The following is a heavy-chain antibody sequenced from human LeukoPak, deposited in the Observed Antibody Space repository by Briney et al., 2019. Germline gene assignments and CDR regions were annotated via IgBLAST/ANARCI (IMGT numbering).Heavy chain of an antibody. CDR3: AREDYYGLSDY. V-gene: IGHV4-4*07. D-gene: IGHD3-10*01. Sequence: PSETLSLTCAVYGGSFSGYYWSWIRQPAGKGLEWIGRIYTSGSTNYNPSLKSRVTISVDTSKDQFSLKLSSVTAADTAVYYCAREDYYGLSDYWGQGTLVTVSS. CDR1: GGSFSGYY. J-gene: IGHJ4*02. CDR2: IYTSGST.